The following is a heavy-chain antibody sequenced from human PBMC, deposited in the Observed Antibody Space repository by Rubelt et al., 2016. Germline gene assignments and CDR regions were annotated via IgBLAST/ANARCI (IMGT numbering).Heavy chain of an antibody. J-gene: IGHJ6*02. CDR2: IYYSGST. Sequence: QVQLQESGPGLVKPSETLSLTCTVSGGSISSYYWSWIRQPPGKGLEWIGYIYYSGSTNYNPSLKSRVTISVDTSKNQFSLKLSSVTAADTAVYYCARGDLLSGFYYYYGMDVWGQGTTVTVSS. V-gene: IGHV4-59*01. CDR3: ARGDLLSGFYYYYGMDV. CDR1: GGSISSYY. D-gene: IGHD2-8*01.